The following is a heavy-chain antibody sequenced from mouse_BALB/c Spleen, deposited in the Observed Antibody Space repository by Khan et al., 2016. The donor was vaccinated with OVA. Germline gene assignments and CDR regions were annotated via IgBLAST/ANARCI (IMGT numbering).Heavy chain of an antibody. D-gene: IGHD2-3*01. CDR3: ARDGSRYNYAMNY. CDR1: GYSITSDYA. Sequence: QLEESGPGLVKPSQSLSLTCTVTGYSITSDYAWNWIRQFPGNKLEWMGYISYSGSTNYNPSLKSRISITRDTSKNQLFLQLNSVTTEDTATYNCARDGSRYNYAMNYWGQGTSVTVSS. V-gene: IGHV3-2*02. CDR2: ISYSGST. J-gene: IGHJ4*01.